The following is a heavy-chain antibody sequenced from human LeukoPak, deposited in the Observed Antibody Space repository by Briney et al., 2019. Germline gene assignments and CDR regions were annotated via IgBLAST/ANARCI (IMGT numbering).Heavy chain of an antibody. Sequence: ASVRVSCKASGYTLTGYYMHWVRQAPGQGLEWMGRINPNSGGTKYAQKFQGRVTMTRDTTISTAYMELSRLRSDDTAVYYCARRYCSSTSCLNWFDPWGQGTLVTVSS. J-gene: IGHJ5*02. D-gene: IGHD2-2*01. CDR1: GYTLTGYY. V-gene: IGHV1-2*06. CDR2: INPNSGGT. CDR3: ARRYCSSTSCLNWFDP.